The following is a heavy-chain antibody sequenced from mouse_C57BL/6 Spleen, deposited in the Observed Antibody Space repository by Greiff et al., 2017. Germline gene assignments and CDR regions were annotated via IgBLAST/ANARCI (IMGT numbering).Heavy chain of an antibody. J-gene: IGHJ3*01. CDR1: GYTFTSYG. CDR3: ASGNYTPFAY. V-gene: IGHV1-81*01. Sequence: QVQLQQSGAELARPGASVKLSCKASGYTFTSYGISWVKQRTGQGLEWIGEIYPRSGNTYYNEKFKGKATLTADKSSSTAYMELRSLTSEDSAVYFCASGNYTPFAYWGQGTLVTVSA. D-gene: IGHD2-12*01. CDR2: IYPRSGNT.